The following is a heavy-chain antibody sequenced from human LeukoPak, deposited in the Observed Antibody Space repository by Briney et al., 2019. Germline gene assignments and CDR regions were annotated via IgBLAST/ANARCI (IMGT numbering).Heavy chain of an antibody. J-gene: IGHJ4*02. D-gene: IGHD6-13*01. CDR1: GFTFSSYA. Sequence: GRSLRLSCAASGFTFSSYAMHWVRQAPGKGLEWVAVISYDGSNKYYADSVKGRFTISRDNSKNTLYLQMNSLRVEDTAVYYCARDQEWAAAVNTFDYWGQGTLVTVSS. CDR3: ARDQEWAAAVNTFDY. CDR2: ISYDGSNK. V-gene: IGHV3-30*04.